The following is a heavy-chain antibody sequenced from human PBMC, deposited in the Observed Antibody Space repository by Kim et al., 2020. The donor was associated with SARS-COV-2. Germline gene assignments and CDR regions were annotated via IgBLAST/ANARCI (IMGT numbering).Heavy chain of an antibody. D-gene: IGHD3-22*01. V-gene: IGHV5-51*01. CDR3: ARQPHDSSGYYYFDY. J-gene: IGHJ4*02. Sequence: GESLKISCKGSGYSFTSYWIGWVRQMPGKGLEWMGIIYPGDSDTRYSPSFQGQVTISADKSISTAYLQWSSLKASDTAMYYCARQPHDSSGYYYFDYWGQGTLVTVSS. CDR2: IYPGDSDT. CDR1: GYSFTSYW.